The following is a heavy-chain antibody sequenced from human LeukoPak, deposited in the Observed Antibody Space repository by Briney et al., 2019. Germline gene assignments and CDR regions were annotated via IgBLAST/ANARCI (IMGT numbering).Heavy chain of an antibody. J-gene: IGHJ3*02. Sequence: GGSLRLSCAASGFTFSGYSMNWVRQAPGKGLEWVSSISSSSSYIYYADSVKGRFTISRDNAKNSLYLQMNSLRAEDTAVYYCARAVLLWFGELAGIDAFDIWGQGTMVTVSS. CDR1: GFTFSGYS. D-gene: IGHD3-10*01. CDR3: ARAVLLWFGELAGIDAFDI. CDR2: ISSSSSYI. V-gene: IGHV3-21*01.